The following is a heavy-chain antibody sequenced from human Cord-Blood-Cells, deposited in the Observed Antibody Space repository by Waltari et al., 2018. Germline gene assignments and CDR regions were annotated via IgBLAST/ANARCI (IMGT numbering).Heavy chain of an antibody. CDR2: INHSGST. J-gene: IGHJ6*02. Sequence: QVQLQQWGAGLLKPSETLSLTCAVYGGSFSGYYWSWIRQPPGKGPEWIGEINHSGSTNYNPSLKSRVTISVDTSKNQFSLKLSSVTAADTAVYYCARGSVVVPAAIRFHYYYGMDVWGQGTTVTVSS. CDR1: GGSFSGYY. D-gene: IGHD2-2*02. CDR3: ARGSVVVPAAIRFHYYYGMDV. V-gene: IGHV4-34*01.